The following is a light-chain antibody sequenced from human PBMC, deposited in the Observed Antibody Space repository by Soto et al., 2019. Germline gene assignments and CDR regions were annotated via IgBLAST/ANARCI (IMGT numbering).Light chain of an antibody. CDR2: VAS. J-gene: IGKJ2*01. Sequence: IQLTQSPSFLSASVGDRVTITCRASQSIAGYLAWYKQKPGEAHKVLIYVASTLHTGVPSRFSGSGSGGHFTLTISSLQPEDSATYYCQQLNTYPYTFGQGTKLEIK. CDR1: QSIAGY. CDR3: QQLNTYPYT. V-gene: IGKV1-9*01.